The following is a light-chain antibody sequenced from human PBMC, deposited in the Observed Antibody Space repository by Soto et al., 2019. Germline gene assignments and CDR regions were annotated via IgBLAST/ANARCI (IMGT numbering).Light chain of an antibody. CDR2: DAS. CDR3: QQRSLWPPYT. J-gene: IGKJ2*01. Sequence: EIVLTQSPATLSLSPGERATLSCRASQSVSSYLALYQQKPGQARRPLIYDASNRATGIPARFSGSGSGTDFTLTISSREPEDLAVYYCQQRSLWPPYTLGQGTKLEIK. CDR1: QSVSSY. V-gene: IGKV3-11*01.